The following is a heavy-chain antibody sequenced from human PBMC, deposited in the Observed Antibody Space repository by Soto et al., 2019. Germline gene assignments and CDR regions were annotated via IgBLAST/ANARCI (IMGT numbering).Heavy chain of an antibody. Sequence: PGGSLRLSCAASGFTFSSYAMSWVRQAPGKGLEWVSAISGSGGSTYYADSVKGRFTISRDNSKNTLYLQMNSLRAEDTAVYYCAKVPYSSSPSPTQNWFDPWGQGTLVTVSS. CDR2: ISGSGGST. CDR1: GFTFSSYA. D-gene: IGHD6-13*01. V-gene: IGHV3-23*01. CDR3: AKVPYSSSPSPTQNWFDP. J-gene: IGHJ5*02.